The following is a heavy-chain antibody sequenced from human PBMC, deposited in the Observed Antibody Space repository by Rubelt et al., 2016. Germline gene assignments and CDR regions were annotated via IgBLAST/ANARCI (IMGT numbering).Heavy chain of an antibody. Sequence: QVQLQQWGAGLLKPSETLSLTCAVYRGSSSGYYWSWIRQPPGKGREWIGEINPSGSSNYNPSLRSRVTISVDTSKSQFSLKLSSVTAADTAVYYCARGYGSGSYWNYWGQGTLVSVSS. J-gene: IGHJ4*02. CDR2: INPSGSS. CDR1: RGSSSGYY. V-gene: IGHV4-34*01. CDR3: ARGYGSGSYWNY. D-gene: IGHD3-10*01.